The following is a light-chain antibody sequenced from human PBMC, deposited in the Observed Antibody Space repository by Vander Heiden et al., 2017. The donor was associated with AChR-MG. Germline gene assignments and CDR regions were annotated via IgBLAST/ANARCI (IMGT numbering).Light chain of an antibody. CDR3: CSYAGSYTLGSV. V-gene: IGLV2-11*01. CDR2: DVS. CDR1: SSDVGGYNY. J-gene: IGLJ1*01. Sequence: QSALTQPRSVSGSPGQSVTISCTGTSSDVGGYNYVSWYQQHPGKAPKLMIYDVSKRPSGVPDRFSGSKSGNTASLTISGLQAEDEADYYCCSYAGSYTLGSVFGTGTKVTVL.